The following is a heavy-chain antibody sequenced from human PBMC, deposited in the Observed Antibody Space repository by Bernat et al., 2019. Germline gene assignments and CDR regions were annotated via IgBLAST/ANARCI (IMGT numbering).Heavy chain of an antibody. V-gene: IGHV1-18*01. Sequence: QVHLVQSGAEVKKPGASVKVSCKASGYTFTNYIISWVRQAPGQGLEWMGWISAYNGNTNYAQKLQGRVTMTTDTSTSTAYMELRSLRSDDTAVYYCARVYDFWSGYYYYMDVWGKGTTVTVSS. D-gene: IGHD3-3*01. CDR1: GYTFTNYI. J-gene: IGHJ6*03. CDR2: ISAYNGNT. CDR3: ARVYDFWSGYYYYMDV.